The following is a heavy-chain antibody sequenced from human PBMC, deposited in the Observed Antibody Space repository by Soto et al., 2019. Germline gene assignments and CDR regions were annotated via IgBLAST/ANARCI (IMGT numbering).Heavy chain of an antibody. J-gene: IGHJ5*02. CDR3: AKEMGDYYDSSGSWFDP. Sequence: PGGSLRLSCAVSGFTFDDNAMHWVRQAPEKGLEWVSGINWKSDIGYADSVKGRFTISRDNSKNTLFLQMNSLRAEDTALYFCAKEMGDYYDSSGSWFDPWGQGALVTVSS. CDR1: GFTFDDNA. CDR2: INWKSDI. D-gene: IGHD3-22*01. V-gene: IGHV3-9*01.